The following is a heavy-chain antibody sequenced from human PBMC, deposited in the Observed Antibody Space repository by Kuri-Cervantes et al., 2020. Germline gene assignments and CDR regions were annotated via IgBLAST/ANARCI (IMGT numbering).Heavy chain of an antibody. J-gene: IGHJ4*02. CDR3: ARSRDTTGTTRIATDC. CDR1: GFTFSNYA. V-gene: IGHV3-30-3*01. D-gene: IGHD1-1*01. CDR2: ISYDGNNK. Sequence: GESLKISCAASGFTFSNYAMHWVRQAPGKGLEWVAVISYDGNNKYYADSVKGRFTISRDNSENTLYLQMTSLRAEDTAVYYCARSRDTTGTTRIATDCWGRGTLVTVSS.